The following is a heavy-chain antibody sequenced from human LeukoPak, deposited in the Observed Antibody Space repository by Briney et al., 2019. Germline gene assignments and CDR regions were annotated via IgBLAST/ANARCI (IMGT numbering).Heavy chain of an antibody. CDR1: GGSISSYY. CDR3: ARTMVRGVIGFGGYNWFDP. Sequence: SETLSLTCTVSGGSISSYYWSWIRQPPGKGLEWIGYIYYSGSTNYNPSLKSRVTISVDTSKNQFSLKLSSVTAADTAVYYCARTMVRGVIGFGGYNWFDPWGQGTLVTVSS. V-gene: IGHV4-59*01. D-gene: IGHD3-10*01. J-gene: IGHJ5*02. CDR2: IYYSGST.